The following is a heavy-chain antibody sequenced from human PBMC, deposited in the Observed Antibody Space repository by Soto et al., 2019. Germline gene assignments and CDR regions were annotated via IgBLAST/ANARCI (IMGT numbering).Heavy chain of an antibody. V-gene: IGHV4-59*11. Sequence: SETLSLTCNVSGVSIKSHYWAWIRQPPGKGLQWIGEIYHSGNTRNNPSLKSRVTMSVDKSNNQFSLNLMSVTAADTATYYCARDSRTGCSSTDCYMSWGRGILVTVSS. CDR1: GVSIKSHY. J-gene: IGHJ5*02. D-gene: IGHD2-2*01. CDR3: ARDSRTGCSSTDCYMS. CDR2: IYHSGNT.